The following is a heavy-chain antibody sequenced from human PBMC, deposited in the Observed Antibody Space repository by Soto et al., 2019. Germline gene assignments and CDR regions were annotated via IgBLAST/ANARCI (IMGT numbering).Heavy chain of an antibody. Sequence: SETLSLTCAVSGGSISSGGYSWSWIRQPPGKGLEWIGYIYHSGSTYYNPSLKSRVTISVDRSKNQFSLKLSSVTAADTAVYYCASASYGDPFDYWGQGTLVTVSS. V-gene: IGHV4-30-2*01. D-gene: IGHD4-17*01. CDR3: ASASYGDPFDY. CDR2: IYHSGST. CDR1: GGSISSGGYS. J-gene: IGHJ4*02.